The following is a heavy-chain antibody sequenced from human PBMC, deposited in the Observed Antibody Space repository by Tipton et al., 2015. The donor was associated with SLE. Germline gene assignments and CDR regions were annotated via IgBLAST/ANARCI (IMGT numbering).Heavy chain of an antibody. CDR1: GFTFSLYS. Sequence: GSLRLSCAASGFTFSLYSMNWVRQAPGKGLEWVSSISGRRYDTYYADSVKGRFTISRDNSQNTLYLQMNSLRAEDAAVYYCAKDRGYDFWSAYPSSWGQGTLVTVSS. CDR2: ISGRRYDT. V-gene: IGHV3-21*04. CDR3: AKDRGYDFWSAYPSS. J-gene: IGHJ5*02. D-gene: IGHD3-3*01.